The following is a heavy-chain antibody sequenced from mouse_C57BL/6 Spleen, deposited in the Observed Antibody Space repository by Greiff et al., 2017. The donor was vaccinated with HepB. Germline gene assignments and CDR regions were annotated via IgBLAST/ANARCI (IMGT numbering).Heavy chain of an antibody. CDR1: GFTFSDYG. Sequence: EVQVVESGGGLVKPGGSLKLSCAASGFTFSDYGMHWVRQAPEKGLEWVAYISSGSSTIYYADTVKGRFTISRDNAKNTLFLQMTSLRSEDTAMYYCARWRFAYWGQGTLVTVSA. J-gene: IGHJ3*01. CDR2: ISSGSSTI. CDR3: ARWRFAY. V-gene: IGHV5-17*01.